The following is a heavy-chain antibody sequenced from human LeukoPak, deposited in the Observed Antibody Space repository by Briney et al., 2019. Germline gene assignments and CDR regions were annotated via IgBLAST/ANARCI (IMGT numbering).Heavy chain of an antibody. CDR2: SSSSGSTI. J-gene: IGHJ4*02. D-gene: IGHD3/OR15-3a*01. CDR1: GFTLSDYY. Sequence: GGSLRLSCAASGFTLSDYYMSWIRQAPGKGLEWVSYSSSSGSTIYYADSAKGRFAISRDNAKNSLYLQMNSLRAEDTAVYYCARRRDFIDYWGQGTLVTVSS. V-gene: IGHV3-11*01. CDR3: ARRRDFIDY.